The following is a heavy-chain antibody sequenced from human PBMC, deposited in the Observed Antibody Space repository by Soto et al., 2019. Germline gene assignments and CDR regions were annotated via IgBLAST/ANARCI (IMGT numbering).Heavy chain of an antibody. CDR3: ARIDYSNAFYYYGMDV. CDR1: GFTFSSYS. CDR2: ISSSSSYT. J-gene: IGHJ6*02. V-gene: IGHV3-48*04. D-gene: IGHD4-4*01. Sequence: EVQLVESGGGLVQPGGSLRLSCAASGFTFSSYSMNWVRQAPGKGLEWVSYISSSSSYTNYADSVKGRFTISRDNAKNSLYLQMNSLRAEDTAVYYCARIDYSNAFYYYGMDVWGQGTTVTVSS.